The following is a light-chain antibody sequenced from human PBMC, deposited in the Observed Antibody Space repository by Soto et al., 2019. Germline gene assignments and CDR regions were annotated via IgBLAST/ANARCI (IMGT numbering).Light chain of an antibody. J-gene: IGKJ1*01. CDR3: QQSYSTPRT. CDR1: HDISSY. CDR2: AAS. Sequence: DIQMTQSPSSLSASVGDRVTITCQASHDISSYLNWYQQKPGKAPKLLIYAASSLQSGVPSRFSGSVSGTDFTLTISSLQPEDFATYYCQQSYSTPRTFGQGTKVDIK. V-gene: IGKV1-39*01.